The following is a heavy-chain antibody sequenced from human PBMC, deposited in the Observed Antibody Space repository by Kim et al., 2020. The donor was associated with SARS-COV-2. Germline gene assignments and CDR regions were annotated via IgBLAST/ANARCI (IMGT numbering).Heavy chain of an antibody. CDR1: GYTFTSYY. V-gene: IGHV1-46*01. CDR2: INPSGGST. J-gene: IGHJ6*02. D-gene: IGHD3-10*01. Sequence: ASVKVSCKASGYTFTSYYMHWVRQAPGLGLEWMGIINPSGGSTSYAQKFQGRVTMTRDTSTSTVYMELSSLRSEDTAVYYCARDMVRGIAGFYYYGMDVWGQGTTVTVSS. CDR3: ARDMVRGIAGFYYYGMDV.